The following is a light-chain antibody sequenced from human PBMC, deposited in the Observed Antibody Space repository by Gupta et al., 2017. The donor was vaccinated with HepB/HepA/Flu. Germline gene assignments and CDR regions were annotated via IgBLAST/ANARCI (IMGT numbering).Light chain of an antibody. J-gene: IGLJ2*01. V-gene: IGLV1-47*01. CDR1: SSNVGRSF. CDR3: AAWDTSLRLGV. CDR2: RND. Sequence: QSVLTQPPSVSGTPGQRVTISCSGSSSNVGRSFVYWYQQFPGAAPKLLIYRNDQRPSGVPDRFSGSKSGSSASLAISGLRSEDEANYYCAAWDTSLRLGVFGGGTKMTVL.